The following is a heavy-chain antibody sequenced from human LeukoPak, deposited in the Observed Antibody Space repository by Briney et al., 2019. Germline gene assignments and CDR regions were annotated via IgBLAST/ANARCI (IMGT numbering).Heavy chain of an antibody. J-gene: IGHJ4*02. V-gene: IGHV1-46*01. CDR3: ARGADQEFDF. Sequence: ASVKVSCKASGYTFISYYMHWVRQAPGQGLEWMGIINPSGGSTNYAQKFQGRVTMTRDTSTSTLYMGLSSLRSEDTATYFCARGADQEFDFWGQGTLVTVSS. CDR1: GYTFISYY. CDR2: INPSGGST.